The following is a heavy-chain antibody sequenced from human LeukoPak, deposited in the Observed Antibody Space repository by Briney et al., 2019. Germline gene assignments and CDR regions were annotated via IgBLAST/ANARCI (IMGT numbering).Heavy chain of an antibody. Sequence: GGSLRLSCAVSGVAFSGSAMHWVREASGTGREWVGRIGSKAKCYATAYAAPLKGRFTISRDDSTNTAYLQMNSLKTEDTAVYYCTRWIAARPFDYWGQGTLVTVSS. D-gene: IGHD6-6*01. V-gene: IGHV3-73*01. CDR1: GVAFSGSA. CDR2: IGSKAKCYAT. J-gene: IGHJ4*02. CDR3: TRWIAARPFDY.